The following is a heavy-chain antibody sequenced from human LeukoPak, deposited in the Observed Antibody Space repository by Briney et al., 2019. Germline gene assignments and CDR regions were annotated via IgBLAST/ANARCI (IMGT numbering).Heavy chain of an antibody. D-gene: IGHD4/OR15-4a*01. CDR1: EFSVGSNY. CDR3: ARYGGEKPRLDLLD. V-gene: IGHV3-21*01. Sequence: PGGSLRLSCAASEFSVGSNYMTWVRQAPGKGLEWVSSISSSSSYIYYADSVKGRFTISRDNAKNSLYLQMNSLRAEDTAVYYCARYGGEKPRLDLLDWGQGTLVTVSS. J-gene: IGHJ4*02. CDR2: ISSSSSYI.